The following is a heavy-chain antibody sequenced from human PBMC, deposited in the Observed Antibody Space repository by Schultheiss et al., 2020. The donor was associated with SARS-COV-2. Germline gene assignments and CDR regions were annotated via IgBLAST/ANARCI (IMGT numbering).Heavy chain of an antibody. J-gene: IGHJ4*02. CDR2: IKSKTDGGTT. CDR1: GFTFSSYW. CDR3: TTDPAAAETTYYFDY. D-gene: IGHD6-13*01. Sequence: GGSLRLSCAASGFTFSSYWMSWVRQAPGKGLEWVGRIKSKTDGGTTDYAAPVKGRFTISRDDSKNTLYLQMNSLKTEDTAVYYCTTDPAAAETTYYFDYWGQGTLVTVSS. V-gene: IGHV3-15*01.